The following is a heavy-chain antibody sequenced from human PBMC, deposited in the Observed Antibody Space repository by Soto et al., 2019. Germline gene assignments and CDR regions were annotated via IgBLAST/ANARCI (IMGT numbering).Heavy chain of an antibody. V-gene: IGHV1-3*01. CDR2: INAGNGNT. CDR1: GYTFTSYA. CDR3: ARAGGSGSYYLLDHYYYGMDV. J-gene: IGHJ6*02. D-gene: IGHD3-10*01. Sequence: ASVKVSCKASGYTFTSYAMHWVRQAPGQRLEWMGWINAGNGNTKYSQKFQGRVTITRDTSASTAYMELSSLRSEDTAVYYCARAGGSGSYYLLDHYYYGMDVWGQGTTVTVSS.